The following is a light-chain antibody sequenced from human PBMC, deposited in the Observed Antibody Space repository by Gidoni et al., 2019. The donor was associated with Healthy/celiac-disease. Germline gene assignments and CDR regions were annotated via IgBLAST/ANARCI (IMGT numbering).Light chain of an antibody. CDR2: RND. CDR1: SSNIGSNY. V-gene: IGLV1-47*01. Sequence: QSVLTQTPSASGTPGPMVTISCSGSSSNIGSNYVYWYQQLPGTATKLLIYRNDQRPSGVPDRFSGSKSGPSASLAISGLRSEDVADYYCATWDDSLRGYVFGTGTKVTAL. J-gene: IGLJ1*01. CDR3: ATWDDSLRGYV.